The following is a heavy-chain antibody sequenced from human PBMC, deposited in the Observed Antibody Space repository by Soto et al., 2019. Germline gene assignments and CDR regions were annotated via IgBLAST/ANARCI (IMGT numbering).Heavy chain of an antibody. CDR1: GFTFSSYS. CDR2: ISSSSSYI. J-gene: IGHJ5*02. Sequence: PGGSLRLSCAASGFTFSSYSMNWVRQAPGKGLEWVSSISSSSSYIYYADSVKGRFTISRDNAKNSLYLRMNSLRAEDTAVYYCARGVSSSYRSNWFDPWGQGTLVTVSS. CDR3: ARGVSSSYRSNWFDP. D-gene: IGHD6-6*01. V-gene: IGHV3-21*01.